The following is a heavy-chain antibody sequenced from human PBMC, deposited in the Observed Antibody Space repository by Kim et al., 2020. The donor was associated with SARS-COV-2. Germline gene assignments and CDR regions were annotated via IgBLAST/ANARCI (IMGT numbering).Heavy chain of an antibody. CDR3: ARGQVVPGGYFDL. V-gene: IGHV4-59*09. D-gene: IGHD2-15*01. J-gene: IGHJ2*01. Sequence: YNPSLKRRVTISVDTSKNQFSLKLSSVTAANTAVHYCARGQVVPGGYFDLWGRGTLVTVSS.